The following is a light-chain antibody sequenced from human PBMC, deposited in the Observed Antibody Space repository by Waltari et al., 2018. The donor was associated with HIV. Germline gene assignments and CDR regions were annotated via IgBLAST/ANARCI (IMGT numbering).Light chain of an antibody. CDR2: NVN. V-gene: IGLV2-23*02. CDR1: SRDVGSTIS. Sequence: QSPLTQPASVSGSPGQPVTITCNGTSRDVGSTISVPWYQRNPGKAPRLIIYNVNVRPSGISSRFSGSKSGNTASLTISGLQADDEAEYICCSYAGTVTYLVFGGGTKLTVL. CDR3: CSYAGTVTYLV. J-gene: IGLJ2*01.